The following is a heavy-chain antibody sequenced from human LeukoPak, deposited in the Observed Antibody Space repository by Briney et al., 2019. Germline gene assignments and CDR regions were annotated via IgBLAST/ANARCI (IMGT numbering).Heavy chain of an antibody. CDR1: GDTFITYY. D-gene: IGHD6-6*01. Sequence: ASVKVSCKASGDTFITYYMYWVRQAPGQGLEWMGIISLGGGSTNYAQKFQGRITMTRDMSTTTVYMDLSSLRSEDTAVYYCATSSIAARDPRKNAFDIWGQGTMVTVPS. CDR2: ISLGGGST. CDR3: ATSSIAARDPRKNAFDI. J-gene: IGHJ3*02. V-gene: IGHV1-46*01.